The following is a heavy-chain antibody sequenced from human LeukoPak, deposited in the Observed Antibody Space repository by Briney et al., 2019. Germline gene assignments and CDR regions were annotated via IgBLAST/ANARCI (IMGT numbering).Heavy chain of an antibody. J-gene: IGHJ4*02. D-gene: IGHD6-13*01. CDR3: ARRRSSHFHKLFDY. V-gene: IGHV4-4*02. CDR2: IYHSGST. CDR1: GGSISSSNW. Sequence: KPSGTLSLTCAVSGGSISSSNWWSWVRQPPGKGLEWIGEIYHSGSTNYNPSLKSRVTISIDTSKNQFSLKLSSVTAADTAVYYCARRRSSHFHKLFDYWGQGTLVTVSS.